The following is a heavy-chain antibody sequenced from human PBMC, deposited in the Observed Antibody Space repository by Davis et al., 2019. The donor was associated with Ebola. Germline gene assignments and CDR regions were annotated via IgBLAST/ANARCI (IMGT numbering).Heavy chain of an antibody. V-gene: IGHV5-10-1*01. CDR2: IDPSDSYT. CDR3: ARRRSIVAAGNWFDP. Sequence: GESLKISCQGSGYSFTSYWISWVRQMPGKGLEWMGRIDPSDSYTNYSPSFQGHVTISADKSISTAYLQWSSLKASDTAMYYCARRRSIVAAGNWFDPWGQGTLVTVSS. CDR1: GYSFTSYW. J-gene: IGHJ5*02. D-gene: IGHD6-13*01.